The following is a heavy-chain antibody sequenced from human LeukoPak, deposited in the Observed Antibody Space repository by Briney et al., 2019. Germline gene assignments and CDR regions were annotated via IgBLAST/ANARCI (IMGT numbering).Heavy chain of an antibody. J-gene: IGHJ4*02. V-gene: IGHV3-30*02. CDR3: TKSYIYGFDY. Sequence: QPGGSLSLSCAPSGLTLNNYGMQWVRQAPGKGLEWVAFIHYDGSDKYYADSVKGRFTISRDNSKNTLHLQMNSLSPEHMAVYYCTKSYIYGFDYWGQGTLVTVAS. CDR2: IHYDGSDK. D-gene: IGHD5-18*01. CDR1: GLTLNNYG.